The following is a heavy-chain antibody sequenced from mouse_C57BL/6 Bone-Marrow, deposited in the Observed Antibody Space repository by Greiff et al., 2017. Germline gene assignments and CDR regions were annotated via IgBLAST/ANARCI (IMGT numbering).Heavy chain of an antibody. Sequence: VQLQQSGPVLVKPGASVKMSCKASGYTFTDYYMNWVKQSHGKSLEWIGVINPYNGGTSYNQKFKGKATLTVDKSSITAYMELNSLTSEDSAVXYCARDCVYAMDYWGQGTSVTVAS. CDR1: GYTFTDYY. V-gene: IGHV1-19*01. J-gene: IGHJ4*01. CDR2: INPYNGGT. CDR3: ARDCVYAMDY.